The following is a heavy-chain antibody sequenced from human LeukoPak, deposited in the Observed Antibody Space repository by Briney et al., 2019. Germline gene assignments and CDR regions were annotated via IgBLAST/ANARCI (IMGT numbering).Heavy chain of an antibody. CDR3: ARDLYYYDSSGYRGAFDI. CDR1: GFTFSSYA. J-gene: IGHJ3*02. V-gene: IGHV3-21*01. Sequence: GGFLRLSCAASGFTFSSYAMSWVRQAPGKGLEWVPSISSSSSYIYYADPVKGRFTISRDNAKNSLYLQMNSLRAEDTAVYYCARDLYYYDSSGYRGAFDIWGQGTMVTVSS. CDR2: ISSSSSYI. D-gene: IGHD3-22*01.